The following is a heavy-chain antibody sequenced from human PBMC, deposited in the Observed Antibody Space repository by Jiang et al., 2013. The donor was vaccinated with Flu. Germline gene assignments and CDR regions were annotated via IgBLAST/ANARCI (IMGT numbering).Heavy chain of an antibody. CDR1: GYTLTSHG. CDR2: ISGYNGST. Sequence: SGAEVKKPGASVKVSCKTSGYTLTSHGISWVRQAPGQGLEWMGWISGYNGSTNYAQKFQGRVTMTTDTSTSTVYMELRSLRSDDTAVYYCARGYYDSRGYWHAFDFWGQGTMVTVSS. V-gene: IGHV1-18*01. J-gene: IGHJ3*01. D-gene: IGHD3-22*01. CDR3: ARGYYDSRGYWHAFDF.